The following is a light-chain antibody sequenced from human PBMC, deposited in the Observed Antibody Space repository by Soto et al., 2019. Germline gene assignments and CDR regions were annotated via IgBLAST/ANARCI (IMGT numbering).Light chain of an antibody. CDR2: GAS. V-gene: IGKV1-39*01. CDR1: QSISSY. CDR3: QHYLNYPIT. J-gene: IGKJ5*01. Sequence: EIQMTQSPSSLSASVGDRVTITCRASQSISSYLNWYQQKPGTAPKVLISGASDLHGGVPSRFSGSGSRTDFTLTITHLQSEDFATYYCQHYLNYPITFGQGTRLEVK.